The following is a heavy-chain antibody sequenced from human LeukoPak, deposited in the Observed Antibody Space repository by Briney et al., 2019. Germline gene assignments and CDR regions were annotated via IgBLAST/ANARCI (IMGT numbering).Heavy chain of an antibody. CDR3: ASKNASKIFGVVENFQH. Sequence: ASVKVSCKASGYTFTGYYIHWVRQAPGQGLEWMGWINPNSGGTNYAQKFQGRVTMTRDTSISTAYMELSRLRSDDTAVYYCASKNASKIFGVVENFQHCGQGTPVTVS. J-gene: IGHJ1*01. D-gene: IGHD3-3*01. CDR1: GYTFTGYY. CDR2: INPNSGGT. V-gene: IGHV1-2*02.